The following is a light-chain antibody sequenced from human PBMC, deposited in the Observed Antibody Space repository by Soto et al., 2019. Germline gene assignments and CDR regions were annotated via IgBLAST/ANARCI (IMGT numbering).Light chain of an antibody. V-gene: IGLV2-14*01. CDR2: EVS. CDR1: SSDVGGYNY. CDR3: SSYTSSSTYV. J-gene: IGLJ1*01. Sequence: SVLTQPASVCGSPGQPITISCTGTSSDVGGYNYVSWYQQHPGKAPKLMIYEVSNRPSGVSNRFSGSKSGNTASLTISGLQAEDEADYYCSSYTSSSTYVFGTGTKVTV.